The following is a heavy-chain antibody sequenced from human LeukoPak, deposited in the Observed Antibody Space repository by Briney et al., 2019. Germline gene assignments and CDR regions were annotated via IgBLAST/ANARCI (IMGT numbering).Heavy chain of an antibody. D-gene: IGHD2-21*02. J-gene: IGHJ4*02. CDR2: INPSGGST. Sequence: ASVKVFCTASGYTFTSYYMHWVRQAPGQGLEWMGIINPSGGSTSYAQKFQGRVTMTRDTSTSTVYMELSSLRSEDTAVYYCARMAYCGGDCYSDYFDYWGQGTLVTVSS. CDR3: ARMAYCGGDCYSDYFDY. V-gene: IGHV1-46*01. CDR1: GYTFTSYY.